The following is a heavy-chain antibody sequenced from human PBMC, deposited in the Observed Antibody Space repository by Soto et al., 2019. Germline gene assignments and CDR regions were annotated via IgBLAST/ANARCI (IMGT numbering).Heavy chain of an antibody. D-gene: IGHD6-19*01. J-gene: IGHJ6*02. CDR1: GGSISSHY. CDR3: GRGRLAAGVDV. V-gene: IGHV4-59*06. Sequence: PSETLSLTCTVSGGSISSHYWSWIRQHPGKGLEWIGYIYYSGSTYYNPSLKSRVTISVDTSKNQFSLKLSSVTAADTAVYYCGRGRLAAGVDVWGQGTTVTVSS. CDR2: IYYSGST.